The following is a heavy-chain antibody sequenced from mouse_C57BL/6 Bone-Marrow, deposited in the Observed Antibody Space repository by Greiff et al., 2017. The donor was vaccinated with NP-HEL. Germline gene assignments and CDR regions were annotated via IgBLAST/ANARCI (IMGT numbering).Heavy chain of an antibody. D-gene: IGHD2-2*01. V-gene: IGHV1-53*01. J-gene: IGHJ2*01. CDR1: GYTFTSYW. CDR2: INPSNGGT. CDR3: ASVESGYHEYFDY. Sequence: QVQLQQPGTELVKPGASVMLSCKASGYTFTSYWMHWVKQRPGPGLEWIGNINPSNGGTTYNEKFKSKATLTVDKSYSTAYMQLSSLTSEDSAVYDCASVESGYHEYFDYWGQGTTHTVSS.